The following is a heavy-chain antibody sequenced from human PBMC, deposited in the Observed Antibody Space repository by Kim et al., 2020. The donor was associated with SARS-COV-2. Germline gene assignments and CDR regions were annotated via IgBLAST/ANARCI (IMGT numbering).Heavy chain of an antibody. Sequence: GGSLRLSCAASGFTFSTHWMAWVRQLPGKGLEWVANIKEDGTEQYYADSLMGRFMISRDNSKNSLYLQMNSLRAEDTAVYYCARVHGSGSGAMDVWGQGTTVTVSS. CDR3: ARVHGSGSGAMDV. J-gene: IGHJ6*02. CDR1: GFTFSTHW. V-gene: IGHV3-7*03. CDR2: IKEDGTEQ. D-gene: IGHD3-10*01.